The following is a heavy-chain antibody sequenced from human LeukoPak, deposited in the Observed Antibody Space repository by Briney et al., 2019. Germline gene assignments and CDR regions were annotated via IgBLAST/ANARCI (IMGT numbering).Heavy chain of an antibody. CDR3: ARRLLLEELPVTPYGMPV. J-gene: IGHJ6*01. V-gene: IGHV4-34*01. D-gene: IGHD1-7*01. CDR1: DESISSYY. CDR2: INHSGST. Sequence: SETLPLTCTVSDESISSYYCTWIRQPPGKGLEWIGEINHSGSTNYNPSLKSRVTISVDTSKNQFSLKLSSVTAADMAVYYCARRLLLEELPVTPYGMPVWGERPTVTVSS.